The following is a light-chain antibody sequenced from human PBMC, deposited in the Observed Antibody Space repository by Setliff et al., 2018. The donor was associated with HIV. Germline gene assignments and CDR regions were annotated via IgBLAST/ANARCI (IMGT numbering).Light chain of an antibody. J-gene: IGLJ1*01. CDR1: SSNVGKYDL. Sequence: QSVLTQPASVSGSPGQSITMSCTGNSSNVGKYDLVSWYRQYPGKAPQLTIYEVSKRPSGVSNRFSASESGNTASLTISGLQTEDEADFYCSSYTGSATPWIFGTGTKVTVL. CDR3: SSYTGSATPWI. CDR2: EVS. V-gene: IGLV2-14*02.